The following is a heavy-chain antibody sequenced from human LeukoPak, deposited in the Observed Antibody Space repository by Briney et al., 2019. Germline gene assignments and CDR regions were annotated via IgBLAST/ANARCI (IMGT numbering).Heavy chain of an antibody. CDR1: GFTFSTYW. D-gene: IGHD1/OR15-1a*01. CDR2: IKYDGSEE. Sequence: GGSLRLSCAASGFTFSTYWMTWVRQAPGKGLEWVAKIKYDGSEEGYEASVEGRFTISRDNAKQSVYLQMNSLRVEDTAVYYCAARNNLNYWGQGTLVTVSS. V-gene: IGHV3-7*01. J-gene: IGHJ4*02. CDR3: AARNNLNY.